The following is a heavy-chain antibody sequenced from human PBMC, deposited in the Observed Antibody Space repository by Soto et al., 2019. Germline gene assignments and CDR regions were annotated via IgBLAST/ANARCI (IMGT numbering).Heavy chain of an antibody. CDR2: IKTKIDGGTT. CDR3: SRLNWHFDL. D-gene: IGHD6-6*01. V-gene: IGHV3-15*01. J-gene: IGHJ2*01. CDR1: GFTFTNAW. Sequence: EVQLVESGVGLVEPGGSLRLSCTASGFTFTNAWMIWVRQVPGKGLEWVGRIKTKIDGGTTDYAAPVKGRFTISRDDSKNTLYLQMNSLKTEDTAVYYCSRLNWHFDLCGRGTLVTVSS.